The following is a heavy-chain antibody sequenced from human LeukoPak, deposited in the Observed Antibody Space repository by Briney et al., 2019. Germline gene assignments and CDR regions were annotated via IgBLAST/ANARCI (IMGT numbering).Heavy chain of an antibody. Sequence: GESLQISCRGSGYSFTTNWIGWVRQMPGKGLEWMGFIYPGDSDTRYSPSFQGQVTISADKSITTAYLQWSSLKASDTAMYYCARHSPGGRYPWFSDYWGQGTLVTVSS. V-gene: IGHV5-51*01. CDR1: GYSFTTNW. D-gene: IGHD1-26*01. CDR3: ARHSPGGRYPWFSDY. CDR2: IYPGDSDT. J-gene: IGHJ4*02.